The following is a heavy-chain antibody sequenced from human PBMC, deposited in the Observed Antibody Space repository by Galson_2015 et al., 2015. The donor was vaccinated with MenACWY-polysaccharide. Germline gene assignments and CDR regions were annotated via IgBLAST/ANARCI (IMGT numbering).Heavy chain of an antibody. CDR2: ISYDGSNK. CDR1: GFTFSSYG. CDR3: AKLPHLNYCSSTSCYDY. Sequence: SLRLSCAASGFTFSSYGMHWVRQAPGKGLEWVAVISYDGSNKYYADSVKGRFTISRDNSKNTLYLQMNSLRAEDTAVYYCAKLPHLNYCSSTSCYDYWGQGTLVTVSS. V-gene: IGHV3-30*18. J-gene: IGHJ4*02. D-gene: IGHD2-2*01.